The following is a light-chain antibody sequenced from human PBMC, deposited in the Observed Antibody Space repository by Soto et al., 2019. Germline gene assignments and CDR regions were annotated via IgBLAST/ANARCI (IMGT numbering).Light chain of an antibody. CDR1: QSVGSY. J-gene: IGKJ1*01. CDR2: DAS. Sequence: TVLTQSPATLSLSPGERATLSCRTSQSVGSYLAWYQQKPGQAPRLLIYDASNMATGIPARFSGSGSETDFTLPISSLEPEDFAVYYCQQRHNWAFGQGTKLEI. V-gene: IGKV3-11*01. CDR3: QQRHNWA.